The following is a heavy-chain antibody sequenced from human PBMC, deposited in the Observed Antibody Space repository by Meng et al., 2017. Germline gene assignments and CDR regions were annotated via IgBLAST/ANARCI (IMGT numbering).Heavy chain of an antibody. J-gene: IGHJ5*02. Sequence: GPELEKPGATFKVSSQASASPFTSHPIHGVSQDPGQSLAWMGWIKSANGDAKYSQKFQGRLTLTRDTSASTAYLELSSLTFEDTAVYYCTRGTGSSWFDPWGQGTLVTVSS. D-gene: IGHD6-13*01. CDR1: ASPFTSHP. CDR2: IKSANGDA. CDR3: TRGTGSSWFDP. V-gene: IGHV1-3*01.